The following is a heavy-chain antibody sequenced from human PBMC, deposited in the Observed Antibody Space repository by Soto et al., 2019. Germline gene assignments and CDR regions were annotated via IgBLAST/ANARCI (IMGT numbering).Heavy chain of an antibody. J-gene: IGHJ4*02. Sequence: SETLSLTCAVSGGSISSGDFSWNWMRQPPGKGLEYIGYIYYGGSTYYNPSLQSRVTMSVDRSRNQFSLKLNSVTAADTAVYYCARVRRAYDNSGPVDYRVQGTLVT. CDR3: ARVRRAYDNSGPVDY. CDR1: GGSISSGDFS. CDR2: IYYGGST. D-gene: IGHD3-22*01. V-gene: IGHV4-30-2*01.